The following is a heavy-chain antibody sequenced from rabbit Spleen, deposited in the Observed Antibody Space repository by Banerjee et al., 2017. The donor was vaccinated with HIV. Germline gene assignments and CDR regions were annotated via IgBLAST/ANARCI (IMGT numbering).Heavy chain of an antibody. J-gene: IGHJ4*01. V-gene: IGHV1S40*01. D-gene: IGHD4-1*01. Sequence: QSLEESGGDLVTPGGTLTLTCTASGFSFSGSYWACWVRQAPGKGLEWIACIDAGSSGTTYYASWAKGRFTISKTSSTTVTLQVTSLTAADTATYFCARLYSGGFNLWGPGTLVTVS. CDR1: GFSFSGSYW. CDR3: ARLYSGGFNL. CDR2: IDAGSSGTT.